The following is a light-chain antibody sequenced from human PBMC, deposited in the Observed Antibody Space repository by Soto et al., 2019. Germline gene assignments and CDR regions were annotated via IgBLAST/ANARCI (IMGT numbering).Light chain of an antibody. CDR1: QNINKY. CDR2: DAS. Sequence: EIVLTQSPGTLSLSPGERATLSCRTSQNINKYLDWYQQKPGQAPRILIYDASNRATGITARFSGSGSGTDFTLTISSLEPEDFAVYYCQQRSNWPITFGQGTRLEIK. CDR3: QQRSNWPIT. V-gene: IGKV3-11*01. J-gene: IGKJ5*01.